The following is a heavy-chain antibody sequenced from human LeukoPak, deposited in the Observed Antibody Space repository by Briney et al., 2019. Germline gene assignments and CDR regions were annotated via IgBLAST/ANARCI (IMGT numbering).Heavy chain of an antibody. CDR1: GYTFTGYY. CDR3: ARVPVPPDSGSPDPALYYFDY. CDR2: INPNSGGT. J-gene: IGHJ4*02. D-gene: IGHD3-22*01. Sequence: GASVKVSCKASGYTFTGYYMDWVRQAPGQGLEWTGWINPNSGGTNYAQKFQGRVTMTRDTSISTAYMELSRLRSDDTAVYYCARVPVPPDSGSPDPALYYFDYWGQGTLVTVSS. V-gene: IGHV1-2*02.